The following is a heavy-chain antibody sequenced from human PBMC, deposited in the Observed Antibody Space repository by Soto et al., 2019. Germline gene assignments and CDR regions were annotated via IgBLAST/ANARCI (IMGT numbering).Heavy chain of an antibody. CDR1: AGSITTSY. D-gene: IGHD3-22*01. J-gene: IGHJ5*02. CDR3: ASSGIVGREVNTWFDP. CDR2: ISSRGST. Sequence: PSETLSLTCTVSAGSITTSYWSWIRQPLGKALEWIGYISSRGSTNYNPSLKSRPTISIDTSKTQISLKLTSMTTADTAVYYCASSGIVGREVNTWFDPWGQGTLVTSPQ. V-gene: IGHV4-59*01.